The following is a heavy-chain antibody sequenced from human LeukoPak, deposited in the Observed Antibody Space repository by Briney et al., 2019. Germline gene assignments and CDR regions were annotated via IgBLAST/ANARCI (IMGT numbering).Heavy chain of an antibody. V-gene: IGHV4-4*07. CDR2: VYTSGST. Sequence: SETLSLTCTVSGAPTSNYYWSWIRQPAGKALEWIGRVYTSGSTTYNPSFRSRVTMSVDKSKNELSLKLTSVTAADTAVYYCAGRDYWGQGTLVTVSS. J-gene: IGHJ4*02. CDR3: AGRDY. CDR1: GAPTSNYY.